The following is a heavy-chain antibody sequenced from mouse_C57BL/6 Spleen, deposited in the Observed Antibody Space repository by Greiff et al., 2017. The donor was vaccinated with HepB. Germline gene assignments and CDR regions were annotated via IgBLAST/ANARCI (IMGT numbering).Heavy chain of an antibody. D-gene: IGHD1-1*01. CDR1: GYTFTDYN. V-gene: IGHV1-22*01. CDR2: INPNNGGT. Sequence: EVQLQQSGPELVKPGASVKMSCKASGYTFTDYNMHWVKQSHGKSLEWIGYINPNNGGTSYNQKFKGKATLTVNKSSSTAYMELRSLTSEDSAVYYCALYYYGSRIPFAYWGQRTLVTVSA. J-gene: IGHJ3*01. CDR3: ALYYYGSRIPFAY.